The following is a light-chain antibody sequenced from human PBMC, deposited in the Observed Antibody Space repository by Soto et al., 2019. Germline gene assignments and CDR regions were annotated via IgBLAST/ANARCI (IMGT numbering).Light chain of an antibody. J-gene: IGLJ2*01. CDR2: DVS. Sequence: QSVLTQPASVSGSPGQSITISCTGTSSDVGGYNYVSWYQQHPGKAPKLMIYDVSNRPSGVSNRFSGSKSGNTASLTSSGLQAEDEAEYYCSSYTSSSTLVVFGGGTKLTVL. V-gene: IGLV2-14*01. CDR3: SSYTSSSTLVV. CDR1: SSDVGGYNY.